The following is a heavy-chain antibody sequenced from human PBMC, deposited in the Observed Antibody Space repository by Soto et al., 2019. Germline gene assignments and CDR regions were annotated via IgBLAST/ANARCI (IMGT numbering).Heavy chain of an antibody. J-gene: IGHJ6*02. CDR2: IYHSGST. CDR1: GGSISGSNW. Sequence: PSETLSLTYAVSGGSISGSNWWSWVRQPPGKGLEWIGEIYHSGSTNYNPSLKSRVTISVDKSKNQFSLKLSSVTAADTAVYYCARDLRNNWNFGYYYGMDVWGQGTTVTVSS. CDR3: ARDLRNNWNFGYYYGMDV. D-gene: IGHD1-7*01. V-gene: IGHV4-4*02.